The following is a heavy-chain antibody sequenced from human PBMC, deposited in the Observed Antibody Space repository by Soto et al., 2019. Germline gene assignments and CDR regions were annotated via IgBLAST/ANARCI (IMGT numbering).Heavy chain of an antibody. CDR2: IWYDGSNK. V-gene: IGHV3-33*01. J-gene: IGHJ6*02. CDR1: GFTFSSYG. D-gene: IGHD5-12*01. CDR3: ARVLEMATIKAPHPYYYYYGMDG. Sequence: PGGSLRLSCAASGFTFSSYGMHWVRQAPGKGLEWVAVIWYDGSNKYYADSVKGRFTISRDNSKNTLYLQMNSLRAEDTAVYYCARVLEMATIKAPHPYYYYYGMDGWGQGTTVTVSS.